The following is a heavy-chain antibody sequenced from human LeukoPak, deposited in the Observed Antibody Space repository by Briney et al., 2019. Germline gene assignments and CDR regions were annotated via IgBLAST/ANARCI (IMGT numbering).Heavy chain of an antibody. D-gene: IGHD2-8*02. CDR2: IGYTGTT. CDR1: GGSVSSGSYY. Sequence: SETLSLTCTVSGGSVSSGSYYWSWIRQPPGKGLEWIGSIGYTGTTNSNPSLKSRVTLSVDTSKNQVSLTLSSVTAADTAVYFCARRMGSGATYPRTFDYWGQGTLVTVSS. CDR3: ARRMGSGATYPRTFDY. J-gene: IGHJ4*02. V-gene: IGHV4-39*01.